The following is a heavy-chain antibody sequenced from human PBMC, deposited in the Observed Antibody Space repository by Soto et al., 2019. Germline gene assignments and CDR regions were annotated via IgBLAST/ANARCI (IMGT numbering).Heavy chain of an antibody. CDR1: GFTFSSYS. Sequence: GGSLRLSCAASGFTFSSYSMNRVRQAPGKGLEWVSSISSSSSYIYYADSVKGRLTISRDNAKNSLYLQMNSLRAEDTAVYYCARSLLGYCSSTSCSLLYYYYYGMDVWGQGTTVTVSS. D-gene: IGHD2-2*01. CDR3: ARSLLGYCSSTSCSLLYYYYYGMDV. J-gene: IGHJ6*02. CDR2: ISSSSSYI. V-gene: IGHV3-21*01.